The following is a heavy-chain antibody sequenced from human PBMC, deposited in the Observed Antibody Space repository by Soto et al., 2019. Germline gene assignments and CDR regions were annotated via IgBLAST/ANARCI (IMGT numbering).Heavy chain of an antibody. CDR2: ISSSSSTI. Sequence: GGSLRLSCAASGFTFSSYSMNWVRQAPGKGLEWVSYISSSSSTIYYADSVKGRFTISRDNAKNSLYLQMNSLRAEDTAVYYCASRSRGLRFLEWLLVWGKGTTVTVSS. CDR3: ASRSRGLRFLEWLLV. J-gene: IGHJ6*04. D-gene: IGHD3-3*01. CDR1: GFTFSSYS. V-gene: IGHV3-48*01.